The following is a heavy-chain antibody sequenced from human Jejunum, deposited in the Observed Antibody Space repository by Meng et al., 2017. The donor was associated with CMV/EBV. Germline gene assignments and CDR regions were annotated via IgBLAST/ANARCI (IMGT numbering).Heavy chain of an antibody. CDR1: GFTFSSYW. V-gene: IGHV3-21*01. D-gene: IGHD1-26*01. Sequence: SGFTFSSYWIHWVRQAPGKGLVWVSSISNIGSFKACADSVKGRFTVSRDNAKNSLYLQMNSLRVEDTALYYCVKDINSGFYFTYWGQGTLVTVSS. J-gene: IGHJ4*02. CDR2: ISNIGSFK. CDR3: VKDINSGFYFTY.